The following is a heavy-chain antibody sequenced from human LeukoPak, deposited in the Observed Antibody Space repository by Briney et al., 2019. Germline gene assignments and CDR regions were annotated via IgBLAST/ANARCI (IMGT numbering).Heavy chain of an antibody. CDR3: ARSTAARSDGFDI. CDR2: MNPKSGNT. Sequence: GASVKVSCKASGYTFTTYDINWVRQAAGQGLEWMGWMNPKSGNTGYAQKFQGRVTITRNTAITTAYMELSSLRSEDTALYYCARSTAARSDGFDIWGQGTVVTVSS. J-gene: IGHJ3*02. D-gene: IGHD6-6*01. V-gene: IGHV1-8*03. CDR1: GYTFTTYD.